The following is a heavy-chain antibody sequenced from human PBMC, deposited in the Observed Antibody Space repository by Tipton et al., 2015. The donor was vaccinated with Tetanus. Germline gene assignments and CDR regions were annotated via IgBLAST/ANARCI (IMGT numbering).Heavy chain of an antibody. CDR3: ARWIAVTGTDFDF. D-gene: IGHD6-19*01. J-gene: IGHJ4*02. CDR1: GDSIHKGDFY. V-gene: IGHV4-39*01. CDR2: VFHSGTT. Sequence: GLVKPSETLSLTCSVSGDSIHKGDFYWGWIRQPPGKGLEWIGSVFHSGTTYYNPSLKSRFTISVDTSKNQFSLKLTSVTAADTAVYYCARWIAVTGTDFDFWGQGTLVTVSS.